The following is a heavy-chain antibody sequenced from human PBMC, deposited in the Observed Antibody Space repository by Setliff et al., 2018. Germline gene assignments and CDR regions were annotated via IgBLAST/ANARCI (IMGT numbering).Heavy chain of an antibody. CDR3: ARIPSYYYDSSGYYPP. V-gene: IGHV1-2*02. D-gene: IGHD3-22*01. J-gene: IGHJ4*02. CDR2: IDPKSGRT. Sequence: ASVKVSCKTSGYPFGGYYIYWMRQAPGRGLEWMGWIDPKSGRTKYAVKFQGRVTMTRDTSISTAYMELSRLRSDDTAVYYCARIPSYYYDSSGYYPPWGQGTLVTAPQ. CDR1: GYPFGGYY.